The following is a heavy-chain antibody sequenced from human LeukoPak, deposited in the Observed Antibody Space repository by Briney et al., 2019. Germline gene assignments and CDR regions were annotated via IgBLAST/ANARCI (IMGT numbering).Heavy chain of an antibody. CDR2: IYYSGST. Sequence: SETLSLTCTVSGGSISSSSYYWGWIRQSPGKGLEWIGSIYYSGSTYYNPSLKSRVTISVDTSKNQFSLKLSSVTAADTAVYYCARDVSGIAAALNWFDPWGKGTLVTVSS. D-gene: IGHD6-13*01. V-gene: IGHV4-39*02. J-gene: IGHJ5*02. CDR3: ARDVSGIAAALNWFDP. CDR1: GGSISSSSYY.